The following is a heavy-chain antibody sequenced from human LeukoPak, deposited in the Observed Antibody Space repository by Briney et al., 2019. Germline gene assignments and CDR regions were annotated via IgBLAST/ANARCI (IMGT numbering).Heavy chain of an antibody. D-gene: IGHD2-2*01. Sequence: ASVKVSCKASGYTFTGYYMHWVRQAPGQGLEWMGWINPNSGGTNYAQKFQGRVTMTRDTSISTAYMELSRLRSDDTAVCYCAREGYCSSTSCYGHYYGMDVWGQGTTVTVSS. V-gene: IGHV1-2*02. CDR2: INPNSGGT. CDR3: AREGYCSSTSCYGHYYGMDV. J-gene: IGHJ6*02. CDR1: GYTFTGYY.